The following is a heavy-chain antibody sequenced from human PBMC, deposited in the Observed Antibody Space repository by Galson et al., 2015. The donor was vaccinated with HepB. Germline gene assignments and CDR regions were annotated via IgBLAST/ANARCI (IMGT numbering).Heavy chain of an antibody. CDR3: ARAPRITMVRGAQYNWFDP. V-gene: IGHV1-69*04. D-gene: IGHD3-10*01. J-gene: IGHJ5*02. CDR2: IIPILGIA. Sequence: SVKVSCKASGGTFSSYAISWVRQAPGQGLEWMGRIIPILGIANYAQKFQGRVTITADKSTSTAYMELSSLRSEDTAVYYCARAPRITMVRGAQYNWFDPWGQGTLVTVSS. CDR1: GGTFSSYA.